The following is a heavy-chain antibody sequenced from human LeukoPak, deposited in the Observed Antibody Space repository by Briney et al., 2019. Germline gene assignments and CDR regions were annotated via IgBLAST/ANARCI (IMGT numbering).Heavy chain of an antibody. CDR2: ITSGGTT. J-gene: IGHJ4*02. D-gene: IGHD3-16*01. CDR3: AKIGGSYVY. Sequence: GGSLRLSCAASGLTFRSYSMNWVRQAPRKGLEWVSVITSGGTTIYADSAKGRFTISRDNSKNTLYLQMNSLRAEDTAVYYCAKIGGSYVYWGQGTLVTVSS. CDR1: GLTFRSYS. V-gene: IGHV3-23*01.